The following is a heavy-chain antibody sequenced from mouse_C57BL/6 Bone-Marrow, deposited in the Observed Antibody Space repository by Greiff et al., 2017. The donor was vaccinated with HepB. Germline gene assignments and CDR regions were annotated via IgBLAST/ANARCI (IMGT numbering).Heavy chain of an antibody. D-gene: IGHD1-1*01. CDR2: INPNNGGT. CDR1: GYTFTDYY. Sequence: EVKLQQSGPELVKPGASVKISCKASGYTFTDYYMNWVKQSHGKSLEWIGDINPNNGGTSYNQKFKGKATLTVDKSSSTAYMELRSLTSEDSAVYYCARRSPLTTVEGDYWGQGTSVTVSS. V-gene: IGHV1-26*01. CDR3: ARRSPLTTVEGDY. J-gene: IGHJ4*01.